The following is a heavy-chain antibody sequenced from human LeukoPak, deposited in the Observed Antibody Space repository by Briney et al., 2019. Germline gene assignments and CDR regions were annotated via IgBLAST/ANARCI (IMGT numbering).Heavy chain of an antibody. CDR1: GYTFTGYY. Sequence: ASVKVSCKASGYTFTGYYMHWVRQAPGQGLEWMGWSNPNSGGTNYAQKFQGRVTMTRDTSISTAYMELSRLRSDDTAVYYCAREWRYYGSGSYYTWFDPWGQGTLVTVSS. J-gene: IGHJ5*02. D-gene: IGHD3-10*01. V-gene: IGHV1-2*02. CDR3: AREWRYYGSGSYYTWFDP. CDR2: SNPNSGGT.